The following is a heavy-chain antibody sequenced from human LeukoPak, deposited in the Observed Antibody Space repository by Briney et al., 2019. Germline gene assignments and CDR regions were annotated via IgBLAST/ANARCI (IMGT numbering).Heavy chain of an antibody. CDR2: IYTSGST. CDR3: ARAAFRGYSYGLPLDY. V-gene: IGHV4-61*02. CDR1: GGSISSGSYY. Sequence: PSETLSLTCTVSGGSISSGSYYWSWIRQPAGKGLEWIGRIYTSGSTNYNPSLKSRVTISVDTSKNQFSLKLSSVTAADTAVYYCARAAFRGYSYGLPLDYWGQGTLVTVSS. J-gene: IGHJ4*02. D-gene: IGHD5-18*01.